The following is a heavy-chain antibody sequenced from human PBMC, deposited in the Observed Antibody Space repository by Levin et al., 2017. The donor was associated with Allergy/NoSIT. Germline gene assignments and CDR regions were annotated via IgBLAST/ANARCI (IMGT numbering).Heavy chain of an antibody. V-gene: IGHV4-34*01. CDR1: GGSFSGSY. D-gene: IGHD3-3*01. CDR3: ARVAYDFWSGYSPYYFDY. Sequence: SQTLSLTCAVYGGSFSGSYWSWIRQPPGKGLEWIGEINHSGSTNYNPSLKSRVTISVDTSKNQFSLKLSSVTAADTAVYYCARVAYDFWSGYSPYYFDYWGQGTLVTVSS. CDR2: INHSGST. J-gene: IGHJ4*02.